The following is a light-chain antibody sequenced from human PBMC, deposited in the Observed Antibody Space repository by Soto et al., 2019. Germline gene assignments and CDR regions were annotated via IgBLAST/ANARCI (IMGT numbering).Light chain of an antibody. V-gene: IGKV3-20*01. CDR2: GAT. Sequence: EIVLTQSPGTLSLSPGESTTLSCRASQSFVGSYLAWYQHKPGQAPRLLIYGATSRATGIPDRFSGSGSGTDFTLTISRLEPEDFAVYYCQQYVRSPKTFGQGTKVDIK. CDR1: QSFVGSY. CDR3: QQYVRSPKT. J-gene: IGKJ1*01.